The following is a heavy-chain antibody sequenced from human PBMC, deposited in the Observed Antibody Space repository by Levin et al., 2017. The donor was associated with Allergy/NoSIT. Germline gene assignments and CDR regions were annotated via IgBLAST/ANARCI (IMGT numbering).Heavy chain of an antibody. V-gene: IGHV4-38-2*01. J-gene: IGHJ4*02. D-gene: IGHD6-13*01. CDR3: AGQIVAVGTCDY. CDR2: IYHTGSA. Sequence: SETLSLTCDVSDYSIGSGYNWGWIRQPPGKGLEWIGNIYHTGSAYYNPSLRNRVPLFVYMSTNRFSLVLTSVTAADPAVYYCAGQIVAVGTCDYWGQGSLVTVSS. CDR1: DYSIGSGYN.